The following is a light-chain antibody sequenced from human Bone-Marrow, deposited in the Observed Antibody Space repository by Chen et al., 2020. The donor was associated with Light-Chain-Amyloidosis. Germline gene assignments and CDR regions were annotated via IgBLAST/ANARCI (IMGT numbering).Light chain of an antibody. CDR1: DLPTKY. CDR2: RDT. CDR3: QSADSSGTYEGI. V-gene: IGLV3-25*03. J-gene: IGLJ2*01. Sequence: SYELTQPPSVSVSPGQTARIPSSGDDLPTKYAYWYQQKPGQAPVLVIHRDTERPSGISERFSGSSSGTTATLTISGVQAEDEADYHCQSADSSGTYEGIFGGGTKLTV.